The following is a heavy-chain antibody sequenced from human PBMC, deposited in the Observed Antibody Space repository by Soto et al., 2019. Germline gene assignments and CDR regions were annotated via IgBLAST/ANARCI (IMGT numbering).Heavy chain of an antibody. D-gene: IGHD4-17*01. V-gene: IGHV1-69*12. CDR3: ARAAIYGGNSDYYYYGMDV. J-gene: IGHJ6*02. CDR1: GGTFSSYA. CDR2: IIPIFGTA. Sequence: QVQLVQSGAEVKKPGSSVKVSCKASGGTFSSYAISWVRQAPGQGLEWMGGIIPIFGTANYAQKFQGRVTITAEESTSTAYMELSSLRSEDTAVYYCARAAIYGGNSDYYYYGMDVWGQGTTVTVSS.